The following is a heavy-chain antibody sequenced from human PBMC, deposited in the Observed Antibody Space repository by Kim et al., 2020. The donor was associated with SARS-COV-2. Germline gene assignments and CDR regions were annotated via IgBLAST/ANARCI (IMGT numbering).Heavy chain of an antibody. V-gene: IGHV3-43*01. Sequence: GGSLRLSCAASGFTFEDFSMHWVRQAPGKGLEWVSLVTWNGVTTYYADSVKGRFTVSRDNSKDSLYLQMNSLRPEDTALYYCAKQMWEYMDVWGKGTAGT. CDR2: VTWNGVTT. J-gene: IGHJ6*03. D-gene: IGHD1-26*01. CDR3: AKQMWEYMDV. CDR1: GFTFEDFS.